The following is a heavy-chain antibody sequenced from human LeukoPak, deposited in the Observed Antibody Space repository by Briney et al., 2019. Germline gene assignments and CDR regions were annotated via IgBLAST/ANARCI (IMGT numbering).Heavy chain of an antibody. J-gene: IGHJ4*02. Sequence: GGALRLSCAASGFTFSDYDMHWGRQATGKGLEWGSAIGTAGDTYYTGSVKGRFTISRENAKNSLYLQMNSLRAGDTAVYYCARVAKERVGGVYYFDYWGQGTLVTVSS. CDR2: IGTAGDT. CDR3: ARVAKERVGGVYYFDY. V-gene: IGHV3-13*01. D-gene: IGHD1-1*01. CDR1: GFTFSDYD.